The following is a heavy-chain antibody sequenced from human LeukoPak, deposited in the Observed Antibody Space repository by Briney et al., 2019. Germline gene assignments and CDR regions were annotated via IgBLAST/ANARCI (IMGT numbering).Heavy chain of an antibody. V-gene: IGHV4-4*02. CDR1: GGSVINTNW. D-gene: IGHD6-25*01. CDR2: VHLDGRT. Sequence: SETLSLTCGVSGGSVINTNWWTWVRQPPGKGLEWIGEVHLDGRTNFNPSLKSRLTMSVDLSENHVSLKLTSVTAADTAVYYCAREGGFYPPLDYSGQGTLVTVSS. J-gene: IGHJ4*02. CDR3: AREGGFYPPLDY.